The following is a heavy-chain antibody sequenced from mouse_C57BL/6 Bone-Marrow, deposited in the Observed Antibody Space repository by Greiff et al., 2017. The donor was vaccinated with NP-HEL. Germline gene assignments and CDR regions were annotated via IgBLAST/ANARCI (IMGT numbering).Heavy chain of an antibody. J-gene: IGHJ2*01. CDR3: ARGWNYFDY. Sequence: QVQLKQPGAELVKPGASVKLSCKASGYTFTSYWIPWVKQRPGQGLEWIGDIYPGSGSTNYNEKFKSKATLTVDTSSSTAYMQLSSLTSEDSAVYYGARGWNYFDYWGQGTTLTVSA. CDR2: IYPGSGST. V-gene: IGHV1-55*01. D-gene: IGHD3-3*01. CDR1: GYTFTSYW.